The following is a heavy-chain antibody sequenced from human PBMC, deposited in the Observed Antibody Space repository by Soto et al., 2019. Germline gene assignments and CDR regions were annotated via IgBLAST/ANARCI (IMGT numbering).Heavy chain of an antibody. CDR2: IYPGDSDT. CDR1: GYSFTSYW. Sequence: SGESLKISCKGSGYSFTSYWIGWVRQMPGKGLEWMGIIYPGDSDTRYSPSFQGQVTISADKSISTAYLQWSSLKASDTAMYYCARGADYGDYHYYYYYGMDVWGQGTTVTVSS. D-gene: IGHD4-17*01. J-gene: IGHJ6*02. CDR3: ARGADYGDYHYYYYYGMDV. V-gene: IGHV5-51*01.